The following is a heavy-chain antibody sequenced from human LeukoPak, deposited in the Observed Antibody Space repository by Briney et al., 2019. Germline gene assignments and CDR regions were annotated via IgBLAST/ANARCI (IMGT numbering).Heavy chain of an antibody. CDR2: IKPDGSEN. CDR1: GFTFSRDW. V-gene: IGHV3-7*01. CDR3: ARSSRYSYYYMDV. J-gene: IGHJ6*03. Sequence: GGSLRLSCSASGFTFSRDWMSWVRQAPGKGLECVAKIKPDGSENYYMDSVKGRFTISRDNAKNSLYLQMNSLRAEDTAVYYCARSSRYSYYYMDVWGKGTTVTVSS.